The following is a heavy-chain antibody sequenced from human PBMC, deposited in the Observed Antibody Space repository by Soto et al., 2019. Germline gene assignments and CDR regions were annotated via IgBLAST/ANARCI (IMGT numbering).Heavy chain of an antibody. Sequence: QVQLVESGGGVVQPGRSLRLSCAASGFTFNSYAMHWVRQAPGKGLEWVAVIYSGGSTYYADSVKGRFTISRDNSKNTLYLQMNSLRVEDTAVYYCARGAPYGSGSYYKDWGQGTLVTVSS. CDR1: GFTFNSYA. CDR2: IYSGGST. CDR3: ARGAPYGSGSYYKD. D-gene: IGHD3-10*01. V-gene: IGHV3-30*14. J-gene: IGHJ1*01.